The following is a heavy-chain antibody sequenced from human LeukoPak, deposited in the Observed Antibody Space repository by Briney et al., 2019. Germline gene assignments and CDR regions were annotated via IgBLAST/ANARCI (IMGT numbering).Heavy chain of an antibody. V-gene: IGHV1-2*02. CDR1: GYAFTGYY. CDR2: INPNSGGT. CDR3: ARVNLDPFDY. J-gene: IGHJ4*02. D-gene: IGHD1-14*01. Sequence: ASVKVSCKASGYAFTGYYMHWVRHGPGQGLEWMGWINPNSGGTNYAQKFQGRVTMTRDTSISTAYMELSRLRSDDTAAYYCARVNLDPFDYWGQGTLVTVSS.